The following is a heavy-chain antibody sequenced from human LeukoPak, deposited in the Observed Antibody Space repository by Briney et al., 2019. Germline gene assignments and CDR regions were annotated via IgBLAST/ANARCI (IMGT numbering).Heavy chain of an antibody. J-gene: IGHJ5*02. D-gene: IGHD2-15*01. CDR3: ARQPSLSYCSGGTCWFDP. CDR2: IYYSGST. Sequence: SETLSLTCTVSGGSISSYYWSWIRQPPGKGLEWIGYIYYSGSTNYNPSLKSRVTISVDTSKNQFSLKLSSVTAADTAVYYCARQPSLSYCSGGTCWFDPWGQGTLVTVSS. CDR1: GGSISSYY. V-gene: IGHV4-59*08.